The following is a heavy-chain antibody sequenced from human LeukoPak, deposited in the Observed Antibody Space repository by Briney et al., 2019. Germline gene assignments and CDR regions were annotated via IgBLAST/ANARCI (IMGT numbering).Heavy chain of an antibody. D-gene: IGHD1-26*01. V-gene: IGHV3-23*01. CDR3: ANDGRSVGATGGFLDY. CDR2: VSGTGSAT. Sequence: GGSLRLSCAASGFTFSNYAMNWVRQAPGKGLEWVSGVSGTGSATYYADSVKGRFTISRDNSKNTLYLQMYSLRAEDTAVYYCANDGRSVGATGGFLDYWGQGTLVTVSS. CDR1: GFTFSNYA. J-gene: IGHJ4*02.